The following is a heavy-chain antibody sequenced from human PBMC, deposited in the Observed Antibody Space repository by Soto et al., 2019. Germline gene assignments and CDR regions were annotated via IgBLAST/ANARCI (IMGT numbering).Heavy chain of an antibody. CDR1: GYTLTELS. Sequence: ASVKVSCKVSGYTLTELSMHWVRQAPGKGLEWMGGFDPEDGETIYAQKFQGRVTMTEDTSTDTAYMELSSLRSEDTAVYYCATEIKKAMVVKGYYYYGMDVWGQGTTVTVSS. V-gene: IGHV1-24*01. CDR2: FDPEDGET. CDR3: ATEIKKAMVVKGYYYYGMDV. J-gene: IGHJ6*02. D-gene: IGHD5-18*01.